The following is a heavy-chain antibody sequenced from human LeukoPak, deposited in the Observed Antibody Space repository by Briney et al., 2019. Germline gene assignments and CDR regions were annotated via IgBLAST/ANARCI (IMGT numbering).Heavy chain of an antibody. CDR2: IYYSGST. CDR1: GGSFSGYY. D-gene: IGHD3-16*01. Sequence: SETLSLTCAVYGGSFSGYYWSWIRQPPGKGLEWIGYIYYSGSTNYNPSLKSRVTISVDTSKNQFSLKLSSVTAADTAVYYCARDSPFDWFDPWGQGTLVTVSS. CDR3: ARDSPFDWFDP. J-gene: IGHJ5*02. V-gene: IGHV4-59*01.